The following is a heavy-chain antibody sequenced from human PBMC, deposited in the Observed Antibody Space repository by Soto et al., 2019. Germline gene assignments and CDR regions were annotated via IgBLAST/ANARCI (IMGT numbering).Heavy chain of an antibody. J-gene: IGHJ6*02. D-gene: IGHD3-3*01. CDR3: AKDSQTYYDFWSGYYTSMDV. CDR1: GFTFDDYA. CDR2: ISWNSGSI. V-gene: IGHV3-9*01. Sequence: EVQLVESGGGLVQPGRSLRLSCAASGFTFDDYAMHWVRQAPGKGLEWVSGISWNSGSIGYADSVKGRFTISRDNAKNSLYLQMNSLRAEDTALYYCAKDSQTYYDFWSGYYTSMDVWGQGTTVTVSS.